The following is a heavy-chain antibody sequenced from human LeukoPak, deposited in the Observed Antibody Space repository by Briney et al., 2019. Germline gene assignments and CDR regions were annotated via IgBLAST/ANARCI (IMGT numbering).Heavy chain of an antibody. CDR3: ARDWGYYDSSGYILFDY. D-gene: IGHD3-22*01. J-gene: IGHJ4*02. Sequence: VASVKVSCKASGYTFTSYDINWVRQAPGQGLEWMGRIIPIFGTANYAQKFQGRVTITTDESTSTAYMELSSLRSEDTAVYYCARDWGYYDSSGYILFDYWGQGTLVTVSS. V-gene: IGHV1-69*05. CDR1: GYTFTSYD. CDR2: IIPIFGTA.